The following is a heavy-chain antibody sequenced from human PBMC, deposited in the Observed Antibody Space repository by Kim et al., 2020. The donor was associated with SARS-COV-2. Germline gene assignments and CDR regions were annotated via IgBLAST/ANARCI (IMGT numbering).Heavy chain of an antibody. CDR2: IIPIFGSA. D-gene: IGHD3-9*01. V-gene: IGHV1-69*13. CDR1: GGTFSSYA. CDR3: SRSERPTHYEILTGYSVYF. Sequence: SVKVSCKASGGTFSSYAISWVRQAPGQGLEWMGGIIPIFGSANYAQKFQGRVTITADESTSTAYMALSSLRSEATAGSYSSRSERPTHYEILTGYSVYF. J-gene: IGHJ4*01.